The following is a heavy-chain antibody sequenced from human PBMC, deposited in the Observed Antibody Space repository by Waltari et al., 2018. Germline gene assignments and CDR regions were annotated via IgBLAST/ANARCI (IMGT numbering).Heavy chain of an antibody. D-gene: IGHD2-2*01. J-gene: IGHJ4*02. Sequence: QVQLQQWGAGLLKPSETLSLTCAAYGGSFSGYYWSWIRQPPGKGLEWIGEINHSGSTNYNPSLKSRVTISVDTSKNQFSLKLSSVTAADTAVYYCARGGDVVVPAAMRSANRYYFDYWGQGTLVTVSS. V-gene: IGHV4-34*01. CDR3: ARGGDVVVPAAMRSANRYYFDY. CDR1: GGSFSGYY. CDR2: INHSGST.